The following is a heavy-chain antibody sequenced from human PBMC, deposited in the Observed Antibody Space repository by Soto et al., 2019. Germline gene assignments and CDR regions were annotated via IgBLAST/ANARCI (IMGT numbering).Heavy chain of an antibody. Sequence: QVQLQGSGPGLVKPSETLSLTCTVSGGSISSHYWSWIRQPPGQGLEWIGYIYYSGSTNYNPSLKCLGTIPGDTPKSQFSLRLSSVTASVTAVYFCARLDGSGHYFGYWGQVALVTVAS. CDR2: IYYSGST. CDR1: GGSISSHY. V-gene: IGHV4-59*08. CDR3: ARLDGSGHYFGY. J-gene: IGHJ4*02. D-gene: IGHD5-12*01.